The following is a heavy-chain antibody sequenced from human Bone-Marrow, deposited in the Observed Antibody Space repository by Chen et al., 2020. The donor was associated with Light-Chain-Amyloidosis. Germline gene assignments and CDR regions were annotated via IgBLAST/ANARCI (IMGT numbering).Heavy chain of an antibody. D-gene: IGHD5-12*01. Sequence: EVQLEQSGPEVKKPGESLKISCKGAGYTFPNYWIGWVRPMPGKGLEWMAVIYPDDSDARYSPSFEGQVTSSADKSITTAYLQWRSLKASDTAMYYCARRRDGYIFDYWGQGTLVTVSS. CDR1: GYTFPNYW. CDR3: ARRRDGYIFDY. J-gene: IGHJ4*02. CDR2: IYPDDSDA. V-gene: IGHV5-51*01.